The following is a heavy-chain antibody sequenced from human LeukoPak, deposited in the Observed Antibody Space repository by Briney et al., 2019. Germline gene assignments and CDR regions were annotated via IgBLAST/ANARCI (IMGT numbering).Heavy chain of an antibody. Sequence: GGSLRLSCAASGFSLSNNYMSWVRQAPGKGLEWVSVLYSGGNTDYVDSVKGRFAISRDYSTNTVFLQMNSLRAEDTAVYYCAKESGFGELFPYAFDFWGQGTVVTVSS. D-gene: IGHD3-10*01. J-gene: IGHJ3*01. CDR1: GFSLSNNY. V-gene: IGHV3-53*01. CDR2: LYSGGNT. CDR3: AKESGFGELFPYAFDF.